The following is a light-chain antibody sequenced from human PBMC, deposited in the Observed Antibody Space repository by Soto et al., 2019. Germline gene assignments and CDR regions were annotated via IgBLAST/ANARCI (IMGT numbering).Light chain of an antibody. V-gene: IGKV3-20*01. CDR1: QSVGNN. CDR2: GAS. J-gene: IGKJ4*01. Sequence: EIVLTQSPGTLSLSPGERATLSCRASQSVGNNLAWYQQKPGQAPRLLIYGASSRATGIPDKFSGSGSGTDLTVTITRLEPEDFAVYYCQQYGDLPLTFGGGTKVEIK. CDR3: QQYGDLPLT.